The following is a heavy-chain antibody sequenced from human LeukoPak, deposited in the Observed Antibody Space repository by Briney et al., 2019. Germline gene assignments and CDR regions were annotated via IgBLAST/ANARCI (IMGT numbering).Heavy chain of an antibody. Sequence: SETLSLTCTVSGGSISSGGYYWSWVRQHPGKGLEWIGYIYYSGSTYFNPSLKSRVTKSVDTSKDQFSLQLSSVTAADTAVYYCARSRGYSGYDLSYWGQGTLVTVSP. CDR1: GGSISSGGYY. J-gene: IGHJ4*02. D-gene: IGHD5-12*01. CDR2: IYYSGST. V-gene: IGHV4-31*03. CDR3: ARSRGYSGYDLSY.